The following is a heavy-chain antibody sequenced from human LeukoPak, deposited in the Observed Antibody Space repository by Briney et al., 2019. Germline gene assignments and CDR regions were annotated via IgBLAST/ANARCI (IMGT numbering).Heavy chain of an antibody. CDR2: ISTNSRTI. CDR3: ARDGGSYNFDI. V-gene: IGHV3-48*01. Sequence: AGGSLRLSCAASGFTFSSYAMDWVRQAPGKGLEWVSYISTNSRTISYADSVKGRFTISRDNAKNSLFLQMNSLRAEDTAVYYCARDGGSYNFDIWGQGTMVTVSS. D-gene: IGHD1-1*01. CDR1: GFTFSSYA. J-gene: IGHJ3*02.